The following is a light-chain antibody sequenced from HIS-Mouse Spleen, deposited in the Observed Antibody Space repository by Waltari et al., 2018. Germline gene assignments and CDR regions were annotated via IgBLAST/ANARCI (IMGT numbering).Light chain of an antibody. Sequence: DILMTQSPSTLSASVGDRVTITCRASQSISSWLAWYQQQPGKAPMLLIYKASSLESGVPSRFSGSGSVTEFTLTISSLQPDDFATYYCQQYNSYSLTFGGGTKVEIK. CDR1: QSISSW. CDR2: KAS. J-gene: IGKJ4*01. CDR3: QQYNSYSLT. V-gene: IGKV1-5*03.